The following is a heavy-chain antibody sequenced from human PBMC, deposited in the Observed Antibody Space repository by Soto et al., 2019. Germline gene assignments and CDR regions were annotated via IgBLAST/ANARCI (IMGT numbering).Heavy chain of an antibody. J-gene: IGHJ4*02. V-gene: IGHV3-21*01. CDR1: GFTFSSYS. D-gene: IGHD1-26*01. CDR3: ARDKWEPQYYFDY. Sequence: SGGSLRLSCAASGFTFSSYSMNWVRQAPGKGLEWVSSISSSSSYIYYADSVKGRFTISRDNAKNSLYLQMNSLRAEDTAVYYCARDKWEPQYYFDYWGQGTLVTVST. CDR2: ISSSSSYI.